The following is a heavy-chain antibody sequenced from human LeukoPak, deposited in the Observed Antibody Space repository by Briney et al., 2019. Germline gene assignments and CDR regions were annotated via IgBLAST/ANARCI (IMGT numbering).Heavy chain of an antibody. CDR2: ISSCGSML. D-gene: IGHD6-13*01. CDR1: GFTFSDYY. V-gene: IGHV3-11*04. Sequence: GGSLRLSCTVSGFTFSDYYMSWVRQAPGKGLEWVSYISSCGSMLHYADSVEGRFTISRDNAKNSLYLQMSSLRVEDTAVYYCTRRPYSSSWYYFDYWGQGTLVTVSS. CDR3: TRRPYSSSWYYFDY. J-gene: IGHJ4*02.